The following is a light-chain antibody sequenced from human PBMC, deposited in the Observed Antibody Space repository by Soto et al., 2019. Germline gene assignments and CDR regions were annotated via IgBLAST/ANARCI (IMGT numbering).Light chain of an antibody. V-gene: IGLV2-18*02. Sequence: QSVLTQPPSVSGSPGQSVTISCTGTSSDVGSYNRVSWYQQSPGTAPKRMIYEVSNRPSGVPDRFSGSKSGNTASLAISGLQAEDEADYYCSSYTSSSTYVFGTGTKLTVL. CDR2: EVS. CDR1: SSDVGSYNR. CDR3: SSYTSSSTYV. J-gene: IGLJ1*01.